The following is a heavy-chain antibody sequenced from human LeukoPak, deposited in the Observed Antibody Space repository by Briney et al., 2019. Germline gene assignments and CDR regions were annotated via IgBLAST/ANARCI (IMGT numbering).Heavy chain of an antibody. CDR3: VGRGVRFYVD. V-gene: IGHV3-74*01. J-gene: IGHJ4*02. CDR2: INSDGSST. Sequence: GGSLRLSCAASGFTFSSYWMHWVRQAPGKGLVWVSRINSDGSSTSYADSVKGRFTVSRDNAKNTLYLQMNSLRAEDTAVYYCVGRGVRFYVDWGLGTLVIVSS. CDR1: GFTFSSYW. D-gene: IGHD3-10*01.